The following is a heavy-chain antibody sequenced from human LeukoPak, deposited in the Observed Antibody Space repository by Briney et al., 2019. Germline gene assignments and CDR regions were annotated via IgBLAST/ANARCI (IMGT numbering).Heavy chain of an antibody. CDR2: INPNSGGT. D-gene: IGHD1-26*01. J-gene: IGHJ4*02. V-gene: IGHV1-2*02. CDR3: ATGSYPKPRTFDY. CDR1: GYTFTGYY. Sequence: GASVKVSCKASGYTFTGYYMHWVRQAPGQGLEWMGWINPNSGGTNYAQKFQGRVTMTRDTSISTAYMELSRLRSDDTAVYYCATGSYPKPRTFDYWGQGTLVTVSS.